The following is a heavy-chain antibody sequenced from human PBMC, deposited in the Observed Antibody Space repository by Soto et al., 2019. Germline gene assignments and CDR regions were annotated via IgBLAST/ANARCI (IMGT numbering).Heavy chain of an antibody. CDR3: ARGSSPPRPYYFDY. CDR1: GFTFSSYG. J-gene: IGHJ4*02. V-gene: IGHV3-33*01. CDR2: IWYDESNK. D-gene: IGHD6-6*01. Sequence: GGSLRLSCAASGFTFSSYGMHWVRQAPGKGLEWVAVIWYDESNKYYADSVKGRFTISRDNSKNTLYLQMNSLRAEDTAVYYCARGSSPPRPYYFDYWGQGTLVTVSS.